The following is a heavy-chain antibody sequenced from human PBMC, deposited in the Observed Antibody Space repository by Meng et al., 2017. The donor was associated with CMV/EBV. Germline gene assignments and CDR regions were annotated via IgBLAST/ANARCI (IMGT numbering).Heavy chain of an antibody. D-gene: IGHD2-2*01. CDR1: GYTFTGYY. CDR3: ARQLQFGQYGRDV. V-gene: IGHV1-2*02. Sequence: ASVKVSCKASGYTFTGYYMHWVRQAPGQGLEWMGWINPNSGGTNYAQKFQGRVTMTRDTSISTAYMELSRLRSDDTAVYYCARQLQFGQYGRDVWGPGTTVTVSS. CDR2: INPNSGGT. J-gene: IGHJ6*02.